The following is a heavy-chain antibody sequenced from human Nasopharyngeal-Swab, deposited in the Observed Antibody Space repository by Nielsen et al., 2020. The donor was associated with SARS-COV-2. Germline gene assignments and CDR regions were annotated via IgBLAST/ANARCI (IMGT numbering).Heavy chain of an antibody. Sequence: RQAPGKGLEWIGEINHDGATDRNLSLRSRVTISGDTSKNQFSLKVTSVTAADTAVYYCARGRNNHYYSYYYYGMDVWGQGTTVTVSS. CDR2: INHDGAT. D-gene: IGHD1-26*01. J-gene: IGHJ6*02. CDR3: ARGRNNHYYSYYYYGMDV. V-gene: IGHV4-34*01.